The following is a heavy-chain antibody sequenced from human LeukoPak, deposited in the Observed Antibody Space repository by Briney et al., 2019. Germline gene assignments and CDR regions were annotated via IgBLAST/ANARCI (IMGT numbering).Heavy chain of an antibody. CDR1: GFTFSSYA. V-gene: IGHV3-23*01. Sequence: PGGSLRLSCAASGFTFSSYAMXXXXQAXGXGXEXXSAIXGSGGSTYYADSVKGRFTISXXNXXXTLYLQMNSLRAEDTAVYYCAKSRAIVVVVAATPLDYWGQGTLVTVSS. D-gene: IGHD2-15*01. CDR2: IXGSGGST. J-gene: IGHJ4*02. CDR3: AKSRAIVVVVAATPLDY.